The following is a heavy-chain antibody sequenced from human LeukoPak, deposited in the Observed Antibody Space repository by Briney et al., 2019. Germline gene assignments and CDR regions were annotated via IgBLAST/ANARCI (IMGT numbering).Heavy chain of an antibody. Sequence: GGSLRLSCAASGFTFSSYAMSWVRQAPGKGLEWVSAISGSGGSTYYADSVKGRFTISRDNSKNRLYLQMNSLRAEDTAVYYCARYDGGSGPFDYWGQGTLVTVSS. CDR3: ARYDGGSGPFDY. D-gene: IGHD3-10*01. CDR2: ISGSGGST. CDR1: GFTFSSYA. V-gene: IGHV3-23*01. J-gene: IGHJ4*02.